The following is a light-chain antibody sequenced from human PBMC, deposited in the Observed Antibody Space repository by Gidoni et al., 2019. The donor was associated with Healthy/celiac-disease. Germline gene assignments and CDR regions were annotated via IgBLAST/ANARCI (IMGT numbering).Light chain of an antibody. CDR3: AAWDDSFWV. V-gene: IGLV1-44*01. CDR1: SSNIGSNT. Sequence: QSVLTQPPSASGTPGHRVTISCSGSSSNIGSNTVNWYQQLPGTAPKLLIYSNNHRPSGVPDRFSGSKSGTSASLAISGLQSEDEADYYCAAWDDSFWVFGGGTKLTVL. CDR2: SNN. J-gene: IGLJ3*02.